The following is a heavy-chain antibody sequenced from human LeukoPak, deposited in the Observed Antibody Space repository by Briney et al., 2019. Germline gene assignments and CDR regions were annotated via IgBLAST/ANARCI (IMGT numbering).Heavy chain of an antibody. D-gene: IGHD3-10*01. CDR2: IIPIFGTA. V-gene: IGHV1-69*05. Sequence: ASVKVSCHVSAGTFSSYAISWVRQAPGQGLEWMGRIIPIFGTANYAQKFQGRVTITTDESTSTAYMELSSRRSEDTAVYYCARARSVRGEATNDYWGQGTLVTVSS. J-gene: IGHJ4*02. CDR1: AGTFSSYA. CDR3: ARARSVRGEATNDY.